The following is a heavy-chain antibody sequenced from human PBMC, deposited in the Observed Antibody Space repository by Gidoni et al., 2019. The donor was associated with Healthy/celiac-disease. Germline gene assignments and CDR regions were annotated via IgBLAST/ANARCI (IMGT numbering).Heavy chain of an antibody. CDR2: IYYSGST. CDR1: GCSISSGHYS. J-gene: IGHJ5*02. V-gene: IGHV4-30-4*01. D-gene: IGHD3-3*01. CDR3: ARGNLRFLEWFPTSLNWFDP. Sequence: QVQLQESGPGLLKPSQTLSLTCPFPGCSISSGHYSWCWIRQPPGKGLAWIGYIYYSGSTYYNPSLKSRVTISVDTSKNQFSLKLSSVTAADTAVYYCARGNLRFLEWFPTSLNWFDPWGQGTLVTVSS.